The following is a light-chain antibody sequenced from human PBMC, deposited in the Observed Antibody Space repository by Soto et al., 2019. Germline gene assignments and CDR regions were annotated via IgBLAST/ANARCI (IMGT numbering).Light chain of an antibody. CDR3: QQYDSSPLT. CDR2: GAS. J-gene: IGKJ4*01. Sequence: EIVLTQSPGTLSLSPGERATLSCRASQSVSSSYLAWYQQKLGQAPRLLIYGASSRATGIPDRFSGSGSGTDFTLTISRLEPEEFAVYYCQQYDSSPLTFGGGTKVEIK. V-gene: IGKV3-20*01. CDR1: QSVSSSY.